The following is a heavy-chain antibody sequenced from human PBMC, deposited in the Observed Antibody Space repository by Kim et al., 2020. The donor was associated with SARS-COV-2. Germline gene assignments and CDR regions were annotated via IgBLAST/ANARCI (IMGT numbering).Heavy chain of an antibody. Sequence: SETLSLTCTVSGGSISSYYWSWIRQPPGKGLEWIGYIYYSGSTNYNPSLKSRVTISVDTSKNQFSLKLSSVTAADTAVYYCARMIMVRGVIAWFDPWGQGTLVTVSS. J-gene: IGHJ5*02. V-gene: IGHV4-59*01. CDR2: IYYSGST. D-gene: IGHD3-10*01. CDR3: ARMIMVRGVIAWFDP. CDR1: GGSISSYY.